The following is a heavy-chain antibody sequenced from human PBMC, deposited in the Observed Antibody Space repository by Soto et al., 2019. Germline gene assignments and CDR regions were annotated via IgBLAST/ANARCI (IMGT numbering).Heavy chain of an antibody. CDR3: ARARMVRGVIYYYGMDV. CDR2: IYYSGST. V-gene: IGHV4-31*11. CDR1: GGSISSGGNY. D-gene: IGHD3-10*01. Sequence: QVQLQESGPGLVKSSQTLSLTCAVSGGSISSGGNYWSWIRQHPGKGLEWIGYIYYSGSTYYNPSLKSRVTISVDTSKNQCFLKLYSVTAADTAVYYCARARMVRGVIYYYGMDVWGQGTTVTVSS. J-gene: IGHJ6*02.